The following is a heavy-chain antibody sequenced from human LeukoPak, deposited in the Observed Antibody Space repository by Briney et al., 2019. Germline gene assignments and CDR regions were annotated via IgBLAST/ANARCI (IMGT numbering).Heavy chain of an antibody. J-gene: IGHJ4*02. CDR2: ISSSSTYI. CDR1: GFTFSSYN. D-gene: IGHD4-17*01. CDR3: ARDNSWNGDYGGPYFDY. V-gene: IGHV3-21*01. Sequence: GGSLRLSCAAPGFTFSSYNMNCVRQAPGKGLEWVSPISSSSTYIYYADSVKGRFTISSDNAKNSLYLQMNSLRAEDTAVYYCARDNSWNGDYGGPYFDYWGQGTLVTVSS.